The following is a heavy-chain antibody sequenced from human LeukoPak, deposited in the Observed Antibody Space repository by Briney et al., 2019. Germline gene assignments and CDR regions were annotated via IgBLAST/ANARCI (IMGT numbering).Heavy chain of an antibody. J-gene: IGHJ4*02. Sequence: SQTLSLTCAISGDSVSTNSAAWNWIRQSPSRGLEWLGRTYYRSTWYNDYAVSVRSRITINPDTSKNQFSLQLNSVTPEATAVYYCARDFYCSNDACSFDYWGQGTLVTVSS. CDR1: GDSVSTNSAA. CDR2: TYYRSTWYN. CDR3: ARDFYCSNDACSFDY. V-gene: IGHV6-1*01. D-gene: IGHD2-8*01.